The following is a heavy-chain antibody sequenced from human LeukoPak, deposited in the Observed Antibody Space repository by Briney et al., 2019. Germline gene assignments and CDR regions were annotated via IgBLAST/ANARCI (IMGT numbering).Heavy chain of an antibody. Sequence: GESLKISCKGSGYSFTSYWIGWVRQMPGKGLEWMGITYPGDSDTRYSPSFQGQVTISADKSISTAYLQWSSLKASDTAMYYCARQGRAYCSGTTCYASFWYWGQGTPVTVSS. CDR1: GYSFTSYW. D-gene: IGHD2-2*01. J-gene: IGHJ4*02. V-gene: IGHV5-51*01. CDR3: ARQGRAYCSGTTCYASFWY. CDR2: TYPGDSDT.